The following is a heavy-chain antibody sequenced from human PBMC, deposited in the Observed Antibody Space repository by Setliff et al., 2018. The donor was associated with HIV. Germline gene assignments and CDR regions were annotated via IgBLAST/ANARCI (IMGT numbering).Heavy chain of an antibody. CDR3: ARRPMVRGFGRYYFDY. D-gene: IGHD3-10*01. CDR1: GGSIGGYS. V-gene: IGHV4-4*09. J-gene: IGHJ4*02. CDR2: IYPSTSA. Sequence: SETLSLTCSVSGGSIGGYSWGWIRQSPGKGLEWIGYIYPSTSANYNPSLKSRVRILLDTSKNQFSLRLTSVTAADTAVYFCARRPMVRGFGRYYFDYWGQGTLFTVSS.